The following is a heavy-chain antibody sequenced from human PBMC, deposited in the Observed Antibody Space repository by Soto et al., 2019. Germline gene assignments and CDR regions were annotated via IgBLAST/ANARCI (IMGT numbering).Heavy chain of an antibody. J-gene: IGHJ5*02. CDR1: GFTFSSYA. CDR2: ISGSGGST. V-gene: IGHV3-23*01. D-gene: IGHD6-13*01. Sequence: GGSLRLSCAASGFTFSSYAMSWVRQAPGKGLEWVSAISGSGGSTYYADSVKGRFPISRDNSKNTLYLQMNSLRAEDTAVYYCAKFKTDPYSSSWMGPNWFDPWGQGTLVTVSS. CDR3: AKFKTDPYSSSWMGPNWFDP.